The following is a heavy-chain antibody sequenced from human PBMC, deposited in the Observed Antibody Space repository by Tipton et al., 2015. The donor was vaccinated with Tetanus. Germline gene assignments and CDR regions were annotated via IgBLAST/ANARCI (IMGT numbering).Heavy chain of an antibody. V-gene: IGHV5-51*01. CDR2: IYPGDSDA. Sequence: QLMQSGAEVRKPGQSLKISCKVSGHNSRSYWISWVRQMPGKGLEWMGIIYPGDSDATYSPSFQGRVTISLDKSISTAYLQWSSLKASDTAIYFCARLPKHYSASGSTWGQGTLVTVSS. CDR3: ARLPKHYSASGST. CDR1: GHNSRSYW. J-gene: IGHJ5*02. D-gene: IGHD3-10*01.